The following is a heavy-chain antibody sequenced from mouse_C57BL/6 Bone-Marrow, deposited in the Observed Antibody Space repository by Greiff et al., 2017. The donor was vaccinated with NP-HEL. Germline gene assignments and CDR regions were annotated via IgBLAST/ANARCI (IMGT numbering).Heavy chain of an antibody. CDR1: GYTFTSYW. CDR2: IDPSDSYT. J-gene: IGHJ3*01. CDR3: AREEIYYGNDERVWFAY. V-gene: IGHV1-69*01. D-gene: IGHD2-2*01. Sequence: QVQLQQPGAELVMPGASVKLSCKASGYTFTSYWMHWVKQRPGQGLEWIGEIDPSDSYTNYNQKFKGKSTLTVDKSSSAAYMQLSSLTSEDSAVYYCAREEIYYGNDERVWFAYWGQGTLVTVSA.